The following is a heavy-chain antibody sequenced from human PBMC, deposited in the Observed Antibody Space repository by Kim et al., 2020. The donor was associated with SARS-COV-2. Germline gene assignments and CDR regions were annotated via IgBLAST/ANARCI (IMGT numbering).Heavy chain of an antibody. Sequence: ASVKVSCKVSGYTLTELSMHWVRQAPGKGLEWMGGFDPEDGETIYAQKFQGRVTMTEDTSTDTAYMELSSLRSEDTAVYYCATDMASRYSSSWYAGNFDYWGQGTLVTVSS. V-gene: IGHV1-24*01. J-gene: IGHJ4*02. CDR3: ATDMASRYSSSWYAGNFDY. D-gene: IGHD6-13*01. CDR2: FDPEDGET. CDR1: GYTLTELS.